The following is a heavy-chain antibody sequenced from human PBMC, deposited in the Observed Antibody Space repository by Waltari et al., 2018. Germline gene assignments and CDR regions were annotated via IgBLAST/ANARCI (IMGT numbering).Heavy chain of an antibody. V-gene: IGHV3-23*01. Sequence: EVQLLESGGGLVQPGGSLRLSCAASGFNFNTYDMSWVRQAPGKGLEWVSASSPSGGNTHYADSVNGRFSISRDNSKNTLYLQLNSLRAEDTAVYYCAKDRDESEPYCGSNCYWDYWGQGTLVTVSS. CDR3: AKDRDESEPYCGSNCYWDY. CDR1: GFNFNTYD. J-gene: IGHJ4*02. D-gene: IGHD2-21*01. CDR2: SSPSGGNT.